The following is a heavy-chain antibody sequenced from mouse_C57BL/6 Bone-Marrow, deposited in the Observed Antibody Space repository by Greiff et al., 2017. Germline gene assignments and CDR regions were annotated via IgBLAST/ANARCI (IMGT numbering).Heavy chain of an antibody. Sequence: QVQLQQSGPGLVQPSQSLSITCTVSGFSLTSYGVHWVRQSPGKGLEWLGVIWSGGSTDYTAAFISRLSISKDTSKRQVVYKMNSLQADDTAIYYCARGWYWDCDVWGTGTTVTVSS. D-gene: IGHD3-3*01. CDR3: ARGWYWDCDV. V-gene: IGHV2-2*01. CDR1: GFSLTSYG. CDR2: IWSGGST. J-gene: IGHJ1*03.